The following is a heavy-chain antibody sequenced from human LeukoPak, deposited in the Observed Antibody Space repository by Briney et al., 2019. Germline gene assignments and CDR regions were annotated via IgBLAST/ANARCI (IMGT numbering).Heavy chain of an antibody. CDR2: IYYSANT. CDR1: GGSISSNSSY. J-gene: IGHJ4*02. Sequence: SETLSLTCTVSGGSISSNSSYWGWIRQPPGKGLEWIGSIYYSANTYYNPSLNSRVTIFVDTSKNEFSLNLSSVTAADTAVYYCARPSYCGGDCYIFDSWGQGTLVTLSS. CDR3: ARPSYCGGDCYIFDS. V-gene: IGHV4-39*01. D-gene: IGHD2-21*02.